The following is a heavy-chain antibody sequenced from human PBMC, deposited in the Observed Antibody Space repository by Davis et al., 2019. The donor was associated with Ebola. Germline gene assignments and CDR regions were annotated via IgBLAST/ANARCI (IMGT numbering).Heavy chain of an antibody. D-gene: IGHD6-13*01. J-gene: IGHJ4*02. Sequence: ASVKVSCKASGYTFTSYYMHWVRQAPGQGLEWMGIINPSGGSTSYAQKFQGRVTMTRDTSTSTVYMELSSLRSEDTAVYYCASGLGPSLGSSSFDYWGQGTLVTVSS. V-gene: IGHV1-46*01. CDR1: GYTFTSYY. CDR3: ASGLGPSLGSSSFDY. CDR2: INPSGGST.